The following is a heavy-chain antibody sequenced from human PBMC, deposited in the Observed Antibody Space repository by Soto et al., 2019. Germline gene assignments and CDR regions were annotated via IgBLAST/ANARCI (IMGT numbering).Heavy chain of an antibody. D-gene: IGHD6-6*01. V-gene: IGHV3-9*01. CDR1: GFTFDDYA. Sequence: GGSLRLSCAASGFTFDDYAMHWVRQAPGKGLEWVSGISWNSGSIGYADSVKGRFTISRDNAKNSLYLQMNSLRAEDTALYYCAKSSDEYSSSPIDYWGQGTLVTVSS. J-gene: IGHJ4*02. CDR3: AKSSDEYSSSPIDY. CDR2: ISWNSGSI.